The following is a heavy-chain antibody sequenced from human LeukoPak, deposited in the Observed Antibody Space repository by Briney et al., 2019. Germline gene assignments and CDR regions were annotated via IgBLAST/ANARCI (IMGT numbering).Heavy chain of an antibody. D-gene: IGHD4-17*01. V-gene: IGHV4-39*07. CDR2: INHSGST. J-gene: IGHJ5*02. CDR1: GGSISSGSYY. CDR3: ARLPLSYGDYGADGGSGGNWFDP. Sequence: PSETLSLTCTVSGGSISSGSYYWSWIRQPPGKGLEWIGEINHSGSTNYNPSLKSRVTISVDTSKNQFSLKLSSVTAADTAVYYCARLPLSYGDYGADGGSGGNWFDPWGQGTLVTVSS.